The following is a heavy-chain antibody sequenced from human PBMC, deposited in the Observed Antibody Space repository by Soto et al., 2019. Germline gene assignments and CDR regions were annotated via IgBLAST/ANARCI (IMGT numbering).Heavy chain of an antibody. V-gene: IGHV4-4*07. CDR2: IDSSGST. D-gene: IGHD3-3*01. CDR1: GGSISTYY. CDR3: ARGGHDFWSGPFDY. J-gene: IGHJ4*02. Sequence: QGQLQESGPGLVKPSETLSLTCSVSGGSISTYYCNWIRQPAGKGLEWIGRIDSSGSTNYSPSLKRRASMSVDTSKNQFSPKLTSVTAADTAVYYCARGGHDFWSGPFDYWGQGTLATVSS.